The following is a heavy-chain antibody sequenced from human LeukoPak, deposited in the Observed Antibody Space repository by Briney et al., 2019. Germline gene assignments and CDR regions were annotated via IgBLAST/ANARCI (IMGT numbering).Heavy chain of an antibody. D-gene: IGHD4-11*01. CDR1: GYSISSGYY. CDR2: IYHSGST. J-gene: IGHJ5*02. V-gene: IGHV4-38-2*02. CDR3: ARGTTTVTNWFDP. Sequence: SETLSLSCTVSGYSISSGYYWGWIRQPPGKGLEWIGSIYHSGSTYYNPSLKSRVTISVDTSKNQFSLKLSSVTAADTAVYYCARGTTTVTNWFDPWGQGTLVTVSS.